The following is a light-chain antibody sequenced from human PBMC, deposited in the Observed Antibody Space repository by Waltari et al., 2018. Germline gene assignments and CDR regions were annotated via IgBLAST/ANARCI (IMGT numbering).Light chain of an antibody. CDR1: TPNIGNNY. Sequence: LTQAPSVSAAPGQKVTISCSGSTPNIGNNYVSWYQQFPGTTPKLLIYEDNRRPSGIPDRFSGSKSGASATLGITGLQTGDEANYYCGTWDSSLGIGVLGGGTRVTVL. V-gene: IGLV1-51*01. J-gene: IGLJ3*02. CDR2: EDN. CDR3: GTWDSSLGIGV.